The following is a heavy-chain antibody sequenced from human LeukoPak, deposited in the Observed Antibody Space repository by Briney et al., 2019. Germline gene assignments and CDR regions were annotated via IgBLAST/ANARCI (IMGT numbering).Heavy chain of an antibody. J-gene: IGHJ4*02. V-gene: IGHV4-39*07. Sequence: SETLSLTCTVSGGSISSSSYYWGWIRQPPGKGLEWIGSIYYSGSTYYNPSLKSRVTISVDTSKNQFSLKLSSVTAADTAVYYCARAATMEVLPFDYWGQGTLVTISS. CDR3: ARAATMEVLPFDY. CDR1: GGSISSSSYY. CDR2: IYYSGST. D-gene: IGHD4/OR15-4a*01.